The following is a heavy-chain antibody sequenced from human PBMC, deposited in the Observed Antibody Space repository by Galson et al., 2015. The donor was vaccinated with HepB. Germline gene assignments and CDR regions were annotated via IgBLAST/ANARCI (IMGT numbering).Heavy chain of an antibody. V-gene: IGHV3-64D*06. CDR2: ISSNGGST. Sequence: SLRLSCAASGFTFSSYSMNWVRQAPGKGLEYVSAISSNGGSTYYADSVKGRFTISRDNSKNTLYLQMSSLRAEDTAVYYCVKDGVRYYDSSGYYFDYWGQGTLVTVSS. D-gene: IGHD3-22*01. J-gene: IGHJ4*02. CDR1: GFTFSSYS. CDR3: VKDGVRYYDSSGYYFDY.